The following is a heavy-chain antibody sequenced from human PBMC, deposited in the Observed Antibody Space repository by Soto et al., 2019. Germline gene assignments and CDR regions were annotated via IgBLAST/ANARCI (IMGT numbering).Heavy chain of an antibody. Sequence: SETLSLTCAVYGGSFSGYYWSWIRQPPGKGLEWIGEINHSGSTNYNPSLKSRVTISVDTSKNQFSLKLSSVTAADTAVYYCARAHQPGYCSSTSCSGYYYYMDVWGKGTTVTVSS. V-gene: IGHV4-34*01. CDR1: GGSFSGYY. CDR2: INHSGST. CDR3: ARAHQPGYCSSTSCSGYYYYMDV. D-gene: IGHD2-2*01. J-gene: IGHJ6*03.